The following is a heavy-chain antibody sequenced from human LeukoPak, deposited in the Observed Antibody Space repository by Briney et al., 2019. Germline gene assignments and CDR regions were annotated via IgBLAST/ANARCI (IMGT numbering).Heavy chain of an antibody. V-gene: IGHV3-43D*03. Sequence: GGSPRLSCAASGFTFDDYAMHWVRQAPGKGLEWVSLISWDGGSTYYADSVKGRFTISRDNSKNTLYLQMNSLRAEDTAVYYCAKGRGWEASYYYYYMDVWGKGTTVTISS. D-gene: IGHD1-26*01. CDR3: AKGRGWEASYYYYYMDV. J-gene: IGHJ6*03. CDR1: GFTFDDYA. CDR2: ISWDGGST.